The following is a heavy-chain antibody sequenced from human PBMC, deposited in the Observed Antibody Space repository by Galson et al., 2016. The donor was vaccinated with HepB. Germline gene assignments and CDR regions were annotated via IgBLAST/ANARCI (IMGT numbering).Heavy chain of an antibody. Sequence: VSCKASGYSFTAHYIHWVRQAPGEGLEWMGWINPNSGGTKYAQKFQGWVTMTRDTSIRTAYMEVTRLRSNDTAVYYCTRREGSGSGWSNFEYWGQGTLVTVSS. CDR1: GYSFTAHY. D-gene: IGHD6-19*01. CDR2: INPNSGGT. CDR3: TRREGSGSGWSNFEY. V-gene: IGHV1-2*04. J-gene: IGHJ4*02.